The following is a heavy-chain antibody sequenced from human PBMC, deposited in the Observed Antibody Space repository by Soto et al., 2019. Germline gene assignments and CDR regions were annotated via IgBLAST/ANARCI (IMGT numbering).Heavy chain of an antibody. CDR2: ISWNSGSI. J-gene: IGHJ6*02. V-gene: IGHV3-9*01. D-gene: IGHD3-9*01. CDR1: GFTLSSYW. CDR3: AKDLSAILTGYYRGYYGMDV. Sequence: PGGSLRLSCAASGFTLSSYWMHWVRQAPGKGLEWVSGISWNSGSIGYADSVKGRFTISRDNAKNSLYLQMNSLRAEDTALYYCAKDLSAILTGYYRGYYGMDVWGQGTTVTVSS.